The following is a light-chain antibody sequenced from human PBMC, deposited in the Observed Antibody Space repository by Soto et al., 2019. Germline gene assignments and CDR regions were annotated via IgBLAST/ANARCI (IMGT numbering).Light chain of an antibody. Sequence: QSALTQPPSAYGSPGQSVTISCTGTSSDVGGYNYVSWYQQHPGKAPKLMISEVSKPPSGVPDRFSGSKSGNTASLTVSGPHAEDEADYYCSSFAGNNNLVFGGGTKLTVL. CDR3: SSFAGNNNLV. J-gene: IGLJ2*01. V-gene: IGLV2-8*01. CDR2: EVS. CDR1: SSDVGGYNY.